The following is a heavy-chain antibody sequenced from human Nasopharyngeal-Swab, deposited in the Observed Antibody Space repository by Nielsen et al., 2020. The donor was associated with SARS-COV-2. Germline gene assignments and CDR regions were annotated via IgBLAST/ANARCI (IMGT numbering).Heavy chain of an antibody. Sequence: GESLKISCAASGFTFSDYYMSWIRQAPGKGLEWVSYISSSGSTIYYADSVKGRFTISRDNAKNSLYLQMNSLRAEDTAVYYCAIEGRYYDYVWGSYRPGGFDYWGQGTLVTVSS. CDR2: ISSSGSTI. J-gene: IGHJ4*02. D-gene: IGHD3-16*02. CDR3: AIEGRYYDYVWGSYRPGGFDY. V-gene: IGHV3-11*01. CDR1: GFTFSDYY.